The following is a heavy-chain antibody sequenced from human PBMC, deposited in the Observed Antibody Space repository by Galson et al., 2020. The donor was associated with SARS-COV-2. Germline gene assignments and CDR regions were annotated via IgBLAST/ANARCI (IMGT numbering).Heavy chain of an antibody. CDR3: ARGDMGNDYFDY. D-gene: IGHD7-27*01. Sequence: GGSLRLSCAASGFTFSSYWMHWVRQAPGKGLVWVSRIYSEGSSTSYADSVKGRFAISGDNAKNTLYLQMNSLRAEDTAVYYCARGDMGNDYFDYWGQGTLVTVSS. CDR1: GFTFSSYW. V-gene: IGHV3-74*01. J-gene: IGHJ4*02. CDR2: IYSEGSST.